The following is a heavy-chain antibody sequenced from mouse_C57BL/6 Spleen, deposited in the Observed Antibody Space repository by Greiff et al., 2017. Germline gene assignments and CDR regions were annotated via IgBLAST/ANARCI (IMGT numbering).Heavy chain of an antibody. D-gene: IGHD4-1*01. CDR1: GYTFTSYW. J-gene: IGHJ4*01. V-gene: IGHV1-61*01. CDR2: IYPFDSET. Sequence: QVQLQQPGAELVRPGSSVKLSCKASGYTFTSYWMDWVKQRPGQGLEWIGNIYPFDSETHYNQKFKDKATLTVDKSSSTAYMQLSSLTSEDSAVYYCARTGLGRAMDYWGQGTSVTVSS. CDR3: ARTGLGRAMDY.